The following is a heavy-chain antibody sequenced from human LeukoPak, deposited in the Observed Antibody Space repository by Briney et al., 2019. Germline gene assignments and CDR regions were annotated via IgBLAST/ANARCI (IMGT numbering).Heavy chain of an antibody. CDR2: ISGDGGST. Sequence: GGSLRLSCAAAGFTFDDYAMHWVRQAPGKGLEWVSLISGDGGSTYYADSVKGRFTISRDNSKNSLYLQMNSLRTEDTALYYCAKDSRRMGPYSRSWYQVEYFQHRGQGTLVTVSS. V-gene: IGHV3-43*02. J-gene: IGHJ1*01. CDR3: AKDSRRMGPYSRSWYQVEYFQH. D-gene: IGHD6-13*01. CDR1: GFTFDDYA.